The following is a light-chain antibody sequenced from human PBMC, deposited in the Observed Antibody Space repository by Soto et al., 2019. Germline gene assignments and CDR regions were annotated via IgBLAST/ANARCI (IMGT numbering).Light chain of an antibody. V-gene: IGLV1-51*02. CDR2: ENN. CDR3: GAWDASLSAGG. Sequence: QSVLTQPPSVSAAPGQKVTISCSGSSSNIGINYVSWYQQLPGTAPKLLIYENNKRPSGIPDRFSGSKSGTSATLGITGLQTGDEADYYCGAWDASLSAGGFATGTKVTVL. J-gene: IGLJ1*01. CDR1: SSNIGINY.